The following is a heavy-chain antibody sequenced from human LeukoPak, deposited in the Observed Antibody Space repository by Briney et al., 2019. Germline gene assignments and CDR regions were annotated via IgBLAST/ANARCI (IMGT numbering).Heavy chain of an antibody. V-gene: IGHV1-2*02. J-gene: IGHJ3*02. D-gene: IGHD3-16*01. CDR1: GYTFTDYN. CDR3: ARVGPPRGEAFDI. Sequence: ASVKVSCKASGYTFTDYNIHWVRQAPGQGLEWMGWIDPNSGATKYAQKFQGGATMTRDTSITTAYMELSSLRYDHTATYYCARVGPPRGEAFDIWGQGTMVTVSS. CDR2: IDPNSGAT.